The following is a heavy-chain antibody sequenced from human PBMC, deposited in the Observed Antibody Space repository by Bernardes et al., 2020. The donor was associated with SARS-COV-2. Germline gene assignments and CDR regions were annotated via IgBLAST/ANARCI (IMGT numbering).Heavy chain of an antibody. J-gene: IGHJ6*02. D-gene: IGHD1-26*01. CDR1: GYTFTSHY. Sequence: ASMKVSCKASGYTFTSHYLYWVRQAPGQGLEWMGMINPSSGSTSSAQQFQGRVSLTRDTSTSTGYMELSSLRSEDTAVYYCAKGDSTTYRYFYYYYGMDVWGQGTTVTVSS. CDR3: AKGDSTTYRYFYYYYGMDV. V-gene: IGHV1-46*01. CDR2: INPSSGST.